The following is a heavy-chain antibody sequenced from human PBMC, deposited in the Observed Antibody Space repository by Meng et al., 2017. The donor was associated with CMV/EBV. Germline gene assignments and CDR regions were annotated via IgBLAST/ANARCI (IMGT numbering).Heavy chain of an antibody. CDR1: GGTFSSYA. J-gene: IGHJ6*02. CDR3: ARRDLAARPLAAAGNYYYGMDV. CDR2: IIPIFGTA. Sequence: SVKVSCKASGGTFSSYAISWVRQAPGQGLEWMGGIIPIFGTANYAQKFQGRVTITTDESTSTAYMELSSPRSEDTAVYYCARRDLAARPLAAAGNYYYGMDVWGQGTTVTVSS. V-gene: IGHV1-69*05. D-gene: IGHD6-13*01.